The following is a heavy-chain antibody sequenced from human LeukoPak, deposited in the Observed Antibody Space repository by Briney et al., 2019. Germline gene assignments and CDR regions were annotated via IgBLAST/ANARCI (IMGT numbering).Heavy chain of an antibody. CDR2: ISVDGNKN. J-gene: IGHJ4*02. Sequence: GGSLSLSCAASGFTISDYVIHWVRQPQRQGQERVAVISVDGNKNYYGDSMKGRFTISRDNSKNTLYLQINSPRPEYTAVYYCAKDQSQWGQGTLVIVSS. V-gene: IGHV3-30*18. CDR3: AKDQSQ. CDR1: GFTISDYV.